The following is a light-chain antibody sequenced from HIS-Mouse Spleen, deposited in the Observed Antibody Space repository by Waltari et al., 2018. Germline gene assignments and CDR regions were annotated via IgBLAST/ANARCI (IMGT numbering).Light chain of an antibody. V-gene: IGKV2-29*03. CDR3: MQGIHLPPT. J-gene: IGKJ4*02. Sequence: DIVMTQTPLSLSVTPGQPAPISCKSSQSLLHSDGKTYLYWYLQKPGPSPQLLFYEVSCRFSGVLDRFGGNGSGEDFTLKISRVEAENVGVYYGMQGIHLPPTFGGGTKVEIK. CDR1: QSLLHSDGKTY. CDR2: EVS.